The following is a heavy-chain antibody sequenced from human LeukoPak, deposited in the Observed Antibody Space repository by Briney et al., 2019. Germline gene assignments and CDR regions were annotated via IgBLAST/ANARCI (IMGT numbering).Heavy chain of an antibody. Sequence: PGGSLRLSCAASGFTFSSYEMNWVRQAPGKGLEWVSYISSSGSTIYYADSVKGRFTISRDNAKNSLYLQMNSLRAEDTAVYYCARDGSKFYYMDVWGKGTTVTVSS. V-gene: IGHV3-48*03. D-gene: IGHD3-10*01. CDR1: GFTFSSYE. CDR2: ISSSGSTI. CDR3: ARDGSKFYYMDV. J-gene: IGHJ6*03.